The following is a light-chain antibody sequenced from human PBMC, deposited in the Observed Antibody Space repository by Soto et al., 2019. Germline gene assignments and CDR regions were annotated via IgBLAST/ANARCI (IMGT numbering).Light chain of an antibody. V-gene: IGKV3-11*01. CDR1: QSVSSY. Sequence: EIVLTQSPATLSLSPGERATLSCRASQSVSSYLAWYQQKPGQAPRLLIYGTSSRATGIPDRFSGSGSGTDFTLTISSLQPDDFATYYCQQYNSYSRTFGQGTKVDI. CDR3: QQYNSYSRT. J-gene: IGKJ1*01. CDR2: GTS.